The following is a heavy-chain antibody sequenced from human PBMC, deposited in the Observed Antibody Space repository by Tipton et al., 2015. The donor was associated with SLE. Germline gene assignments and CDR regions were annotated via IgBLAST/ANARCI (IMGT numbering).Heavy chain of an antibody. D-gene: IGHD2-21*02. CDR2: IYYSGSS. Sequence: GLVKPSETLSLTCTVSGGSINDYFWSWIRQPPGKGLEWIGYIYYSGSSTYNPSLKSRVTMSVDTSKNQFSLKLSSVTAADTAVYYCARGVTADYWGQGTLVTVSS. V-gene: IGHV4-59*12. CDR1: GGSINDYF. J-gene: IGHJ4*02. CDR3: ARGVTADY.